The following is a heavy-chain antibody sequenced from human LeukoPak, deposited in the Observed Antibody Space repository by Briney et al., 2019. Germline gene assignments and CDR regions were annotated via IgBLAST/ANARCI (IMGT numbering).Heavy chain of an antibody. CDR3: ARVGRDTRVDYFDY. Sequence: GGSLRLSCAASGFTFSSYGMHWVRQAPGKGLEWVAVIWYDGSNKYYADSVKGRFTISRDNSKNTLYLQMNSLRAEDTAVYYWARVGRDTRVDYFDYWGQGTLVTVSS. J-gene: IGHJ4*02. CDR1: GFTFSSYG. D-gene: IGHD5-18*01. V-gene: IGHV3-33*01. CDR2: IWYDGSNK.